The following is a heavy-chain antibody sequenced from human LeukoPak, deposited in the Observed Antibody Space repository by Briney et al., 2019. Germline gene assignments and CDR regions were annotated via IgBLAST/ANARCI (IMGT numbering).Heavy chain of an antibody. V-gene: IGHV4-59*08. CDR3: ARRNDFGI. CDR2: IYYSGST. J-gene: IGHJ3*02. Sequence: EPSETLSLTCTVSGGSISGDHWNWIRQPPGKGLEWIEYIYYSGSTNYNPSLKSRVTISIDTSKNQFSLKLTSVTAADTAVYYCARRNDFGIWGQGTMVTVSS. CDR1: GGSISGDH.